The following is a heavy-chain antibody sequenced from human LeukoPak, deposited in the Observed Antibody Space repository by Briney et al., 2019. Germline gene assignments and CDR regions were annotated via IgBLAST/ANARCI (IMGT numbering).Heavy chain of an antibody. J-gene: IGHJ4*02. D-gene: IGHD3-9*01. CDR3: AKCSRVDWLPIDY. CDR2: IYSGGTT. V-gene: IGHV3-53*01. Sequence: PGGSLRLSCAASGFTVSSNYMSWVRQAPGKGLEWVSVIYSGGTTYYADSVKGRFTISRDNSKNTLYLQMSSLRADDTAVYYCAKCSRVDWLPIDYWGRGTLVTVSS. CDR1: GFTVSSNY.